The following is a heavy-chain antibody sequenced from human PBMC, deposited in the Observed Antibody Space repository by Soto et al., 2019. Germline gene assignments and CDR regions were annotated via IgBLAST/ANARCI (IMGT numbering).Heavy chain of an antibody. CDR2: ISYDGSNK. D-gene: IGHD3-3*01. J-gene: IGHJ6*02. CDR1: GFTFSSYG. V-gene: IGHV3-30*18. Sequence: VGSLRLSCAASGFTFSSYGMHWVRQAPGKGLEWVAVISYDGSNKYYADSVKGRFTISRDNSKNTLYLQMNSLRAEDTAVYYCAKDRKEAVLRFLEWSEYYYYGMDVWGQGTTVTVSS. CDR3: AKDRKEAVLRFLEWSEYYYYGMDV.